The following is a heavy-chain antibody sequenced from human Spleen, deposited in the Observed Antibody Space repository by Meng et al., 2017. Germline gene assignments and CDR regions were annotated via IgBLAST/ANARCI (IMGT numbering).Heavy chain of an antibody. CDR3: ARDADLYSGSYPSY. D-gene: IGHD1-26*01. V-gene: IGHV3-30*04. Sequence: GESLKISCAASGFTFSSYAMHWVRQAPGKGLEWVAVISYDGSNKYYAGSVKGRFTISRDNSKNTLYLQMNSLRAEDTAVYYCARDADLYSGSYPSYWGQGTLVTVSS. CDR1: GFTFSSYA. CDR2: ISYDGSNK. J-gene: IGHJ4*02.